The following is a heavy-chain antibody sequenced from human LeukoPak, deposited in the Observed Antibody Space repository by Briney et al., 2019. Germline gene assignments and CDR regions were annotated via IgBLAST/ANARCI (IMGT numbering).Heavy chain of an antibody. V-gene: IGHV1-18*01. CDR2: ISAYNGNT. CDR1: GYTFTSYG. J-gene: IGHJ4*02. Sequence: ASVKVSCKASGYTFTSYGISWVRQAPEQGLEWMGWISAYNGNTNYAQKLQGRVTMTTDTSTSTAYMELRSLRSDDTAVYYCARDGPDFWSGYYDYWGQGTLVTVSS. D-gene: IGHD3-3*01. CDR3: ARDGPDFWSGYYDY.